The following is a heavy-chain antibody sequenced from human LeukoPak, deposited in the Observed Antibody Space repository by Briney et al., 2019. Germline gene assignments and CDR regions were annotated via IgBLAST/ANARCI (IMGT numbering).Heavy chain of an antibody. Sequence: GGPLRLSCAASGFTFSSYGMHGVDQAPAKELQGVAFIRYDGSNKYYADSVKGRFTISRDNSKNTLYLQMNSLRAEDTAVYYCAKARDIVVVPAAPTDYWGQGTLVTVSS. J-gene: IGHJ4*02. CDR3: AKARDIVVVPAAPTDY. D-gene: IGHD2-2*01. CDR2: IRYDGSNK. CDR1: GFTFSSYG. V-gene: IGHV3-30*02.